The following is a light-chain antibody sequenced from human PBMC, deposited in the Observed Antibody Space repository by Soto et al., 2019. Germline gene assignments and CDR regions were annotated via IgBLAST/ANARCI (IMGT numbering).Light chain of an antibody. CDR3: SSYAGSSNV. J-gene: IGLJ1*01. CDR2: EVN. CDR1: RSDVGGYNY. V-gene: IGLV2-8*01. Sequence: QSVLTQPPSASGAPGESVAISCTGNRSDVGGYNYVSWYQQHPGKAPKLMIYEVNKRPSGVPDRFSGSKSGNTAYLTVSGLQAEDEADYYCSSYAGSSNVFGTGTKLTVL.